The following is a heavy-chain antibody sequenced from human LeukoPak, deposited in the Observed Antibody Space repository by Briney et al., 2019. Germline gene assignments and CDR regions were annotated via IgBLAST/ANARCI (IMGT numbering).Heavy chain of an antibody. CDR1: GGSFSGYY. CDR2: INHSGST. D-gene: IGHD5-18*01. V-gene: IGHV4-34*01. J-gene: IGHJ5*02. CDR3: ARDSQFYSYPNWFDP. Sequence: PSETLSLTCAVYGGSFSGYYWSWIRQPPGKGLEWIGEINHSGSTNYNPSLKSRVTISVDTSKNQFSLKLSSVTAADTAVYYCARDSQFYSYPNWFDPWGQGTLVTVSS.